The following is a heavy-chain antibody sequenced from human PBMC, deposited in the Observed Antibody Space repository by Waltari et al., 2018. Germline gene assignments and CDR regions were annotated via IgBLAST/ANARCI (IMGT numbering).Heavy chain of an antibody. V-gene: IGHV3-74*01. CDR1: GFTFSSYW. CDR3: ARGHLTGYCNDY. D-gene: IGHD3-9*01. Sequence: EVQLVESGGGLVQPGGSLRLSCAASGFTFSSYWMHWVRQAPGKGLVWVSRINGDGSRTYYADSVKDRFTISRDNAKNTLYLQMNSLSAEDTAIYYCARGHLTGYCNDYWGQGTLVTVSS. CDR2: INGDGSRT. J-gene: IGHJ4*02.